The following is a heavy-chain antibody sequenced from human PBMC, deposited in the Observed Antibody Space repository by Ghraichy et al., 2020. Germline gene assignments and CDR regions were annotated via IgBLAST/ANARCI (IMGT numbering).Heavy chain of an antibody. Sequence: SVKVSCKASGGTFRNYAINWVRQAPGQGLEWMGNVIPLIAKTDYAQKFQGRVTITADKSTSTAYMEVTSLTSEDTAVYYCARQGPLRGYTSGHSYSYNGLDVWGQGTTVSVFS. CDR1: GGTFRNYA. J-gene: IGHJ6*02. D-gene: IGHD5-18*01. V-gene: IGHV1-69*04. CDR2: VIPLIAKT. CDR3: ARQGPLRGYTSGHSYSYNGLDV.